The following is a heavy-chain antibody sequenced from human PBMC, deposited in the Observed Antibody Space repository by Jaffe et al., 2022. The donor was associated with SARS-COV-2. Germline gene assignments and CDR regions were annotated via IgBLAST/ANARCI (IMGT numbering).Heavy chain of an antibody. Sequence: EVQLLESGGGLLQPGGSLRLSCAASAFNFPIYAMSWVRQAPGKGLEWVSTISASGGSTYYADSVKGRFTISRDNSKNTLYLQMNSLRAEDTALYYCARGDYANFFDPWGQGTLVTVSS. V-gene: IGHV3-23*01. D-gene: IGHD4-17*01. CDR1: AFNFPIYA. CDR2: ISASGGST. CDR3: ARGDYANFFDP. J-gene: IGHJ5*02.